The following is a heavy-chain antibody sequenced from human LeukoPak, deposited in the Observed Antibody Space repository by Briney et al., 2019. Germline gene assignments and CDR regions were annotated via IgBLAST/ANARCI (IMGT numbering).Heavy chain of an antibody. J-gene: IGHJ4*02. V-gene: IGHV4-34*01. D-gene: IGHD1-26*01. Sequence: SETLSLTCPVYGGSFSGYYWSWIRQPPGKGLEWIGEINHSGSTNYNPSLKNQVTIPVNTSKNQFSLNLSSVTAADTAVYYGSRGLGRESGSDFPISFNFDYWGQGTLVTVSS. CDR2: INHSGST. CDR3: SRGLGRESGSDFPISFNFDY. CDR1: GGSFSGYY.